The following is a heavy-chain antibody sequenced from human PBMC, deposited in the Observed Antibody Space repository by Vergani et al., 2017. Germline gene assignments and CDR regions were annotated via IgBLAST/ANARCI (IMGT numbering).Heavy chain of an antibody. V-gene: IGHV4-39*01. CDR2: VLSTGTT. J-gene: IGHJ2*01. D-gene: IGHD3-9*01. CDR1: GYSIPSTNYY. Sequence: QLQLQESGPGLVRPSKTLSLTCYVSGYSIPSTNYYWAWIRQPPGKGLEWLGTVLSTGTTYYNPSLKSRLTVSLDRSNNYLSLNLTSVTATDTAVYYCARHLTTSYVSPFDLWGRGALVTVSS. CDR3: ARHLTTSYVSPFDL.